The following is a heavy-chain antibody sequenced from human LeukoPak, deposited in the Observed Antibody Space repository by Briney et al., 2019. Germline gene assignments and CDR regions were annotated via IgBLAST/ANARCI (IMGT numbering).Heavy chain of an antibody. J-gene: IGHJ5*02. Sequence: PSETLSLTCAVYGGSFSGYYWSWIRQPPGKGLEWIGEINHSGSTNYNPSLKSRVTISVDTSKNQFSLKLSSVTAADTAVYYCAMTGLHPYTSREDTWGQGTLVTVSS. CDR1: GGSFSGYY. CDR2: INHSGST. D-gene: IGHD1-14*01. V-gene: IGHV4-34*01. CDR3: AMTGLHPYTSREDT.